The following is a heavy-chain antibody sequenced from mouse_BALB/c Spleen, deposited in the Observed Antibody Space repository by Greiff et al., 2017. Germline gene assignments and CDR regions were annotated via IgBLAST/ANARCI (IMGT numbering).Heavy chain of an antibody. V-gene: IGHV14-3*02. J-gene: IGHJ3*01. CDR3: ARDFAWFAY. CDR2: IDPANGNT. CDR1: GFNIKDTY. Sequence: EVKLMESGAELVKPGASVKLSCTASGFNIKDTYMHWVKQRPEQGLEWIGRIDPANGNTKYDPKFQGKATITADTSSNTAYLQLSSLTSEDTAVYYCARDFAWFAYWGQGTLVTVSA.